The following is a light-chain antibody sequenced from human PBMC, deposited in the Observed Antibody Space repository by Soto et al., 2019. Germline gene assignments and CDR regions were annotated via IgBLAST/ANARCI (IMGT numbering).Light chain of an antibody. CDR3: QQYYDYPSLI. CDR2: GAS. Sequence: EIVMTQSPATLSVSPGERATLSCRASRNINRKLAWYQQKPGHAPRLLISGASTRATGIPARFSGSGSGTEFTLTISSLQSEDFAVYYCQQYYDYPSLIFGGGTKVEIK. V-gene: IGKV3-15*01. J-gene: IGKJ4*01. CDR1: RNINRK.